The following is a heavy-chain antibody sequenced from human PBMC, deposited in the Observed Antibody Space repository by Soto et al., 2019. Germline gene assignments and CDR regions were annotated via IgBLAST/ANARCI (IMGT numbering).Heavy chain of an antibody. CDR2: IYYSGST. Sequence: SETLSLTCTVSGGSVSSGSYYWSWIRQPPGKGLEWIGYIYYSGSTNYNPSLKSRVTISVDTSKNQFSLKLSSVTAADTAVYYCARSEGITIFGVVIRNWFDPWGQGTLVTVSS. CDR1: GGSVSSGSYY. J-gene: IGHJ5*02. V-gene: IGHV4-61*01. D-gene: IGHD3-3*01. CDR3: ARSEGITIFGVVIRNWFDP.